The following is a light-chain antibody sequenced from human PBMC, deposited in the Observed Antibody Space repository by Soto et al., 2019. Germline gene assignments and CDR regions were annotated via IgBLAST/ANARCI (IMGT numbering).Light chain of an antibody. Sequence: EIVLTQSPGTLSLSPGERATVSCRASQSVSSNFLAWYQQKPGQAPRLLIYGASSRATGIPDRFSGSGSGTDFNLTISRLEPEDFAVYYCQQYGISPLTFGGGTKVEIK. V-gene: IGKV3-20*01. J-gene: IGKJ4*01. CDR3: QQYGISPLT. CDR2: GAS. CDR1: QSVSSNF.